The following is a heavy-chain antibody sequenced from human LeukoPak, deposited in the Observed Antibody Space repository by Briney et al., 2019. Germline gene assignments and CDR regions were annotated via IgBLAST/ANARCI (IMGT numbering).Heavy chain of an antibody. J-gene: IGHJ4*02. V-gene: IGHV1-69*05. D-gene: IGHD3-22*01. CDR2: IIPIFGTA. Sequence: SVKVSCKASGGTFSSYAISWVRQAPGRGLEWMGRIIPIFGTANYAQKFQGRVTITTDESTSTAYMELSSLRSEDTAVYYCARSNYYDSSGYYPYWGQGTLVTVSS. CDR3: ARSNYYDSSGYYPY. CDR1: GGTFSSYA.